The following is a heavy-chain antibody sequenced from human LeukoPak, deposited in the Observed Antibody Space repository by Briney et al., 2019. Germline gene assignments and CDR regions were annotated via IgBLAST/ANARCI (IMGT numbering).Heavy chain of an antibody. CDR2: ISSSGSTI. V-gene: IGHV3-48*03. CDR3: ARGFWSDYYTPFDY. Sequence: GGSLRLFCAASGFTFSSYEMNWVRQAPGKGLEWVSYISSSGSTIYYADSVEGRFTISRDNAKNSLYLQMNSLRAEDTAVYYCARGFWSDYYTPFDYWGQGTLVTVSS. D-gene: IGHD3-3*01. CDR1: GFTFSSYE. J-gene: IGHJ4*02.